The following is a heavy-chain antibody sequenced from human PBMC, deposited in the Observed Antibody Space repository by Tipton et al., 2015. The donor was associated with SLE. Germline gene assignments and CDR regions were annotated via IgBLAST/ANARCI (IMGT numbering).Heavy chain of an antibody. Sequence: TLSLTCHVSGYPIISGYYWGWVRQPPGKGLEWIVSVYYSGNTHYNPSLKSRLTISVDTSKNQFSLKLSSVTAADTAVYYCARGGERDYWGQGTLVTVSS. CDR3: ARGGERDY. J-gene: IGHJ4*02. D-gene: IGHD2-21*01. CDR2: VYYSGNT. CDR1: GYPIISGYY. V-gene: IGHV4-38-2*02.